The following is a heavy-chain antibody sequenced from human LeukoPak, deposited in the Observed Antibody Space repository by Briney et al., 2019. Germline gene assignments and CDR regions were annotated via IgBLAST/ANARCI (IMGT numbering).Heavy chain of an antibody. V-gene: IGHV3-23*01. D-gene: IGHD6-19*01. CDR1: GFTFSSYA. CDR3: ARDQAVAGPRYGMDV. J-gene: IGHJ6*02. Sequence: GGSLRLSCAASGFTFSSYAMSWVRQAPGKGLEWVSTISGGGGTTYYADSVKGRFTISRDNSKNTLYLQMNSLRAEDTAVYYCARDQAVAGPRYGMDVWGQGTTVTVSS. CDR2: ISGGGGTT.